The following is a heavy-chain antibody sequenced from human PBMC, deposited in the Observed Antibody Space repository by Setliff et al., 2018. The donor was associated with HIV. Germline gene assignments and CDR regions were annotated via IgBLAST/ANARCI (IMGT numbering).Heavy chain of an antibody. CDR3: ARYALAVPGYHNAFDI. CDR2: ISSSSSNI. V-gene: IGHV3-48*01. CDR1: GFSFSSYG. D-gene: IGHD3-9*01. Sequence: GSLRLSCAASGFSFSSYGMNWVRQAPGKGLEWVSYISSSSSNIYYVDSVEGRFTISRDNADNSLYLQMNSLRAEDTAVYYCARYALAVPGYHNAFDIWGQGTMVTVSS. J-gene: IGHJ3*02.